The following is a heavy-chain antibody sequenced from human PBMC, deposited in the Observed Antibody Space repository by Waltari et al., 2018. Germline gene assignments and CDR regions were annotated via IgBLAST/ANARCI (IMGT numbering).Heavy chain of an antibody. V-gene: IGHV3-53*01. CDR3: ARFSHKDY. CDR2: IYSGGNA. CDR1: GFTVSNNY. J-gene: IGHJ4*02. Sequence: EVQLVESGGGLIQPGGSLRLSCAASGFTVSNNYMSWVLQAPGKGLEWVSVIYSGGNAYYADSVKGRFTISRDNSKNTVYLQMNSLRAEDTALYYCARFSHKDYWGQGILVTVSS.